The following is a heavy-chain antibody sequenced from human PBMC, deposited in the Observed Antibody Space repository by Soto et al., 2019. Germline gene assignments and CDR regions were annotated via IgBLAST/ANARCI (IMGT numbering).Heavy chain of an antibody. CDR1: GFTFSSYG. V-gene: IGHV3-33*01. D-gene: IGHD3-10*01. CDR3: ARDPLNYYGSGSGDAFDI. CDR2: IWYDGSNK. J-gene: IGHJ3*02. Sequence: QVQLVESGGGVVQPGRSLRLSCAASGFTFSSYGMHWVRQAPGKGLEWVAVIWYDGSNKYYADSVKGRFTISRDNYKNTRYLQMNSLRAEDSAVYYCARDPLNYYGSGSGDAFDIWGQGTMVTVSS.